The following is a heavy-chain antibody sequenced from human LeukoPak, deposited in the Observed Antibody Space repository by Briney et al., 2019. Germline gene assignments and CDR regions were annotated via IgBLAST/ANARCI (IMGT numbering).Heavy chain of an antibody. V-gene: IGHV3-9*01. J-gene: IGHJ4*02. CDR2: ISWNSGSI. CDR1: GFTFDDYA. D-gene: IGHD5-24*01. Sequence: PGRSLRLSCAASGFTFDDYAMHWVRQAPGKGPEWVSGISWNSGSIGYADSVKGRFTISRDNAKNSLYLQMNSLRAEDTALYYCAKDTSSRWLQLAGYFDYWGQGTLATVSS. CDR3: AKDTSSRWLQLAGYFDY.